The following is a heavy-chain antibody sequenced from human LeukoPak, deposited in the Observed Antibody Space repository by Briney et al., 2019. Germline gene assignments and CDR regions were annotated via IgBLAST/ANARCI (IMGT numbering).Heavy chain of an antibody. V-gene: IGHV3-74*01. D-gene: IGHD2/OR15-2a*01. Sequence: PGGPLTLSCAASGNYWMHWVRQAPGKGLVWVSHINSDGSWTSYADSVKGRFTISKDNAKNTVYLQMNSLRAEDTAVYYCVSFYETYWGRGTLVSVSS. J-gene: IGHJ4*02. CDR1: GNYW. CDR2: INSDGSWT. CDR3: VSFYETY.